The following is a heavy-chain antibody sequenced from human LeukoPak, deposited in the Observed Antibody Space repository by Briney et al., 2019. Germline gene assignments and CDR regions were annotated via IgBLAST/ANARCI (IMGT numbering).Heavy chain of an antibody. CDR1: GGPFSGYY. J-gene: IGHJ4*02. CDR3: ARRTGDYFDY. V-gene: IGHV4-34*01. D-gene: IGHD1-14*01. Sequence: SETLSLTCAVYGGPFSGYYWSWIRQPPGKGLEWIGEINHSGSTNYNPSLKSRVTISVDTSKNQFSLKLSSVTAADTAVYYCARRTGDYFDYWGQGTLVTVSS. CDR2: INHSGST.